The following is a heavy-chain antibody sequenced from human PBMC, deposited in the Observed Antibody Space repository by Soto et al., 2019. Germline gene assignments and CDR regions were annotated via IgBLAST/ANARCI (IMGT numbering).Heavy chain of an antibody. D-gene: IGHD3-3*02. V-gene: IGHV1-69*13. CDR2: RIPIFGTA. CDR3: ARVSPLRYYFDY. J-gene: IGHJ4*02. Sequence: APVQVSCKAAGGRFSSYASSWGRQAPGKGLGWMGGRIPIFGTANYAQKFQGRVTITADESTSTAYMELSSLRSEDTAVYYCARVSPLRYYFDYWGQGTLVTVSS. CDR1: GGRFSSYA.